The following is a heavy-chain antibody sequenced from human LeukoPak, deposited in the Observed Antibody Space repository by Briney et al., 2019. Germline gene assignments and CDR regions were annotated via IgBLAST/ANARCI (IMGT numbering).Heavy chain of an antibody. CDR1: GYTFTSYY. Sequence: ASVKVSCKASGYTFTSYYMHWVRQAPGQGLEWMGMINPSGGSTSYAQKFQGRVTMTRDTSTSTVYMELSSLRSEDTAVYYCARDHDILTGYIMRAGAFDIWGQGTMVTVSS. CDR2: INPSGGST. J-gene: IGHJ3*02. CDR3: ARDHDILTGYIMRAGAFDI. D-gene: IGHD3-9*01. V-gene: IGHV1-46*01.